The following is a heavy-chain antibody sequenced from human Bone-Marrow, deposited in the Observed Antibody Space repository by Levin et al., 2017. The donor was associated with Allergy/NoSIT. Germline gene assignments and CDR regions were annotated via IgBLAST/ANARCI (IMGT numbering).Heavy chain of an antibody. CDR1: GFTFNIEA. D-gene: IGHD1-1*01. CDR2: SGSST. Sequence: GGSLRLSCVGRGFTFNIEAMSWVRQAPGKGLEWVASSGSSTLYADSVRGRFTISRDDSKNTVFLQMDSLRPEDTAVYYCSKEDWSDGPGLYFNYWGQGSLVTVSS. J-gene: IGHJ4*02. CDR3: SKEDWSDGPGLYFNY. V-gene: IGHV3-23*05.